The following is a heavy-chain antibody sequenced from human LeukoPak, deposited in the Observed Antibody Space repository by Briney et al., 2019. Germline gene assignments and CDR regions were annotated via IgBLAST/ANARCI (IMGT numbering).Heavy chain of an antibody. CDR1: GFTFSSYS. V-gene: IGHV3-21*01. CDR3: ARASPDIRGDYYYYYYMDV. Sequence: GGSLRLSCAASGFTFSSYSMNWVRQAPGKGLEWVSSISSSSSDIYYADSVKGRFTISRDNAKNSLYLQMNSLRAEDTAVYYCARASPDIRGDYYYYYYMDVWGKGTTVTVSS. D-gene: IGHD2-21*02. CDR2: ISSSSSDI. J-gene: IGHJ6*03.